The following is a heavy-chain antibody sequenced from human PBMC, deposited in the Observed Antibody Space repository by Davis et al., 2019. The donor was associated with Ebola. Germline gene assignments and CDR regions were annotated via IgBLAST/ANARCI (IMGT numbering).Heavy chain of an antibody. V-gene: IGHV4-59*08. CDR2: IYYSGST. D-gene: IGHD2-2*03. CDR3: ARLDIVVVPAAFDY. Sequence: MPSETLSLTCTVSGGSISSYYWSWIRQPPGKGLEWIGYIYYSGSTNYNPSLKSRVTISVDTSKNQFSLKLSSVTAADTAVYYCARLDIVVVPAAFDYWGQGTLVTVSS. CDR1: GGSISSYY. J-gene: IGHJ4*02.